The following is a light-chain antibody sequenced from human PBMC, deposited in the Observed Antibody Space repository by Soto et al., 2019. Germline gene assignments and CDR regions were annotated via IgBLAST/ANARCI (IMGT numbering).Light chain of an antibody. V-gene: IGLV3-21*02. Sequence: SYELTQPPSVSVAPGQTARITCGGNNIGGTSVHWYQQKPGQAPVLVVYDDTDRPSGIPERFSGSNSGDTATLTINRVEAGDEADYYCQVWDSSSDVVFGGGTKVTVL. CDR2: DDT. CDR1: NIGGTS. CDR3: QVWDSSSDVV. J-gene: IGLJ2*01.